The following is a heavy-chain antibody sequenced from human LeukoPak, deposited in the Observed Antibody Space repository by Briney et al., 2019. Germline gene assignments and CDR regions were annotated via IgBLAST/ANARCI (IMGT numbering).Heavy chain of an antibody. J-gene: IGHJ4*02. CDR2: INPSGGST. CDR3: ARLRWIGDLSDN. Sequence: ASVKVSCKASGYTFTSYYMHWVRQAPGQGLEWMGIINPSGGSTSCAQKFQGRVTMTRDTSTSTVYMELSSLRSEDTAVYYCARLRWIGDLSDNWGQGTLVTVSS. V-gene: IGHV1-46*01. D-gene: IGHD3-10*01. CDR1: GYTFTSYY.